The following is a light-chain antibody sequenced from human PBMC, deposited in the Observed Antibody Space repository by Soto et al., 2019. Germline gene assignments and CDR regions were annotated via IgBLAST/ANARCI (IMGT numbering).Light chain of an antibody. CDR2: GAS. V-gene: IGKV3-20*01. Sequence: EPVSTHSPGTLSFSPEQRAALPRRASHTVSSSYLAWYQQKPGQAPRLLFYGASSRATGIPDRFSGSGSGTDFTLTISRLEPEDFAVYYCQQYGTSLGITFGQGTRLEIK. CDR1: HTVSSSY. J-gene: IGKJ5*01. CDR3: QQYGTSLGIT.